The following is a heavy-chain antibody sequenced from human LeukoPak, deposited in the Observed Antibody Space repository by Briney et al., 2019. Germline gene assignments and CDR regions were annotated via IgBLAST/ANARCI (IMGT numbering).Heavy chain of an antibody. CDR3: ARGGGSPRIRWLTDY. V-gene: IGHV3-11*01. CDR2: IGSGANTI. Sequence: GGSLRLSCAASGFTFSDYYMSWIRQAPGKGLEWVSYIGSGANTINYADSVKGRFTISRDNAKNSLYLQMNSLRAEDTAVYYRARGGGSPRIRWLTDYWGQGTLVTVSS. CDR1: GFTFSDYY. J-gene: IGHJ4*02. D-gene: IGHD5-12*01.